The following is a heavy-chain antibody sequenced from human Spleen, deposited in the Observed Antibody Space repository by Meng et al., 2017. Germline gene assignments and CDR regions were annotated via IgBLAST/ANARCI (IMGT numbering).Heavy chain of an antibody. V-gene: IGHV4-34*01. CDR3: ARGPTTMAHDFDY. J-gene: IGHJ4*02. CDR2: INHSGST. D-gene: IGHD4-11*01. CDR1: GGSFSDYY. Sequence: QVELRWGGSGLLTPSETVSLACVVSGGSFSDYYWSWIRPPPGKGLEWIGEINHSGSTNYTPSLESRATISVDTSQNNLSLKLSSVTAADSAVYYCARGPTTMAHDFDYWGQGTLVTVSS.